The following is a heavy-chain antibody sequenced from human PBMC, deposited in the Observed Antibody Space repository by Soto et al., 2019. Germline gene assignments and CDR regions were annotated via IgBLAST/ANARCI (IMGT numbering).Heavy chain of an antibody. CDR2: IWYSGTS. D-gene: IGHD3-10*01. V-gene: IGHV4-59*01. J-gene: IGHJ4*02. Sequence: QMQLQESGPGLVKPSETLSLSCAVSGASISSYYWNWIRQAPGKGLEWIGNIWYSGTSNYNPSLKSRITMSLDTSKNLFSLMLTSVTAADTAVYYCARYASGTYPFFDQWGRGTLVTVSS. CDR1: GASISSYY. CDR3: ARYASGTYPFFDQ.